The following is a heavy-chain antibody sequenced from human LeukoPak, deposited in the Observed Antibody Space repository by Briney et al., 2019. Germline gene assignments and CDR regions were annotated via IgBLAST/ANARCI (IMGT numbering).Heavy chain of an antibody. CDR1: GFTFSSYA. CDR3: ATEVLLSYGDNTYVDS. Sequence: PGGSLRLSCAASGFTFSSYAMSWVRQAPGKGLEWVSAISGSGTTTYYADSVKGRFTISRDISKNTLYLQMNSLRAEDTAVYYCATEVLLSYGDNTYVDSWGQETLVTVSS. CDR2: ISGSGTTT. D-gene: IGHD4-17*01. J-gene: IGHJ4*02. V-gene: IGHV3-23*01.